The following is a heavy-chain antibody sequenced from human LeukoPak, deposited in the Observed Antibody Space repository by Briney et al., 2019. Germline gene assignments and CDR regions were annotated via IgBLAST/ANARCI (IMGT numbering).Heavy chain of an antibody. J-gene: IGHJ4*02. Sequence: GGSLRLFCADSGFTFSTYAMHWVRQAPGKGLEWVALISYDESSKYYADSVKGRLTISRDNSKNTLYLQMNSLRAEDTAVYYCARVRYSGSFLGGFDYWGQGTLVTVSS. CDR2: ISYDESSK. V-gene: IGHV3-30*04. D-gene: IGHD1-26*01. CDR1: GFTFSTYA. CDR3: ARVRYSGSFLGGFDY.